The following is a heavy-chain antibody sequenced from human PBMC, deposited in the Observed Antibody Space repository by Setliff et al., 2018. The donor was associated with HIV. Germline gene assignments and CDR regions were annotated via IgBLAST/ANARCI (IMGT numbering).Heavy chain of an antibody. V-gene: IGHV1-2*02. CDR1: GYSFTDHY. CDR3: GSDFSGWYYFDM. Sequence: ASVKVSCKASGYSFTDHYMHGVRQAPGQGLEWMGWINPRSGGTNYAQKFQGTVTMTRDTSINTAYMDLSGLRYEDTAVYYCGSDFSGWYYFDMWGQGTLVTVSS. J-gene: IGHJ4*02. CDR2: INPRSGGT. D-gene: IGHD6-19*01.